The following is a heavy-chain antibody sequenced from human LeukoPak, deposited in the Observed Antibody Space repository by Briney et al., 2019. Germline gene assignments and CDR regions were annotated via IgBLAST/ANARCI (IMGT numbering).Heavy chain of an antibody. CDR1: GGSISSDN. CDR3: LRAYDYVWGSYRFDY. J-gene: IGHJ4*02. V-gene: IGHV4-59*01. D-gene: IGHD3-16*02. Sequence: PSETLSLTCTVSGGSISSDNWCWIWQRPREGLERGWYIYYSRSTNYNPSLKSRVPISVDTPKNQFSLQQGSVSAADTAVYYCLRAYDYVWGSYRFDYGGRGPLVPVSS. CDR2: IYYSRST.